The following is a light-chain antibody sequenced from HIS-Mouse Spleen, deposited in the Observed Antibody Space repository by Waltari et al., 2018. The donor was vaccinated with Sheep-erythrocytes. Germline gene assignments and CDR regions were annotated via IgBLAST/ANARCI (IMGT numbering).Light chain of an antibody. J-gene: IGLJ3*02. V-gene: IGLV2-23*01. CDR2: EGS. CDR3: CSYAGSSTPWV. CDR1: SSDVGSYNL. Sequence: QSALTQPASVSGSPGQSITISCTGTSSDVGSYNLVSWYQQHPGKAPKLMIYEGSTRPLGVSNRFPGSKSGNSASLTIAGLQAEDEADYYCCSYAGSSTPWVFGGGTKLTVL.